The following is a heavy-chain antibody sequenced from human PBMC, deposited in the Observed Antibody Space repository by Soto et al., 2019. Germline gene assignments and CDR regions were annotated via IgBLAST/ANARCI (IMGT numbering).Heavy chain of an antibody. D-gene: IGHD6-19*01. CDR1: GFTFSSYA. J-gene: IGHJ4*02. Sequence: LRLSCAASGFTFSSYAMSWVRQAPGKGLEWVSAISGSGGSTYYADSVKGRFTISRDNSKNTLYLQMNSLRAEDTAVYYCAKDSSGWYDYFDYWGQGTLVTVSS. CDR3: AKDSSGWYDYFDY. CDR2: ISGSGGST. V-gene: IGHV3-23*01.